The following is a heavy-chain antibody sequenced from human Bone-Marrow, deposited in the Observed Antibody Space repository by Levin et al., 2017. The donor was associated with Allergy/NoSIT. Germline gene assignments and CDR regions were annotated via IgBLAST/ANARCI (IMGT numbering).Heavy chain of an antibody. D-gene: IGHD6-19*01. V-gene: IGHV2-5*02. J-gene: IGHJ4*02. CDR2: VYWDHDT. CDR3: SPRADSSGWSY. Sequence: SGPTLVKPTQTLTLTCTFSGFSLRTTGVGVGWIRQSPGKALEWLASVYWDHDTRYSPSLKTRPTITKDTSKNQVVLSMTNMGPVDTSTFYFSPRADSSGWSYWGQGTLVPVSS. CDR1: GFSLRTTGVG.